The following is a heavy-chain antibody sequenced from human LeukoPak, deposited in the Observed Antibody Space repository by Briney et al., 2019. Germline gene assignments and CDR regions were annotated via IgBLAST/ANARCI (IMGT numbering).Heavy chain of an antibody. CDR1: GGSISSYY. CDR2: IYYSGST. Sequence: PSETLSLTCNVSGGSISSYYWSWIRQPPGKGLEWIGYIYYSGSTNYNPSLKSRVTISVDTSKNQFSLKLSSVTAADTAVYYCARVHGFWSGYYDYWGQGTLVTVSS. V-gene: IGHV4-59*01. CDR3: ARVHGFWSGYYDY. J-gene: IGHJ4*02. D-gene: IGHD3-3*01.